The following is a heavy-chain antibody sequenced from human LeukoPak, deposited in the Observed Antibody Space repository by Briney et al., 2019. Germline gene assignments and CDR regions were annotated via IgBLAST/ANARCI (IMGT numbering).Heavy chain of an antibody. D-gene: IGHD2-15*01. V-gene: IGHV1-2*02. J-gene: IGHJ4*02. CDR2: INPNSGGT. CDR3: ARDGGYYCSGGSCPIDY. Sequence: ASVKVSCKASGYTFTGYYMRWVRQAPGQGLEWMGWINPNSGGTNYAQKFQGRVTMTRDTSISTAYMELSRLRSDDTAVYYCARDGGYYCSGGSCPIDYWGQGTLVTVSS. CDR1: GYTFTGYY.